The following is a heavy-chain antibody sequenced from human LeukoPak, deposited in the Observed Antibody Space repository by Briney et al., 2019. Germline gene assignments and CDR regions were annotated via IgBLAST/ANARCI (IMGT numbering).Heavy chain of an antibody. V-gene: IGHV4-38-2*02. CDR1: GYSINSGFY. J-gene: IGHJ4*02. Sequence: SETLSLTCTVSGYSINSGFYWGWIRQPPGKGLEWIGTIHRGGTTDYNPSLKSRLTISVDTTKNQFSLHLTSVTAADTAVYYCVRVYIYGRSYFDYWGQGTLVTVSS. CDR2: IHRGGTT. CDR3: VRVYIYGRSYFDY. D-gene: IGHD5-18*01.